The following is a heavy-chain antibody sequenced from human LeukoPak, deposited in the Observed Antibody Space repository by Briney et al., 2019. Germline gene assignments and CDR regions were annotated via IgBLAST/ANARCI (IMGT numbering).Heavy chain of an antibody. J-gene: IGHJ4*02. CDR3: AKGSSSGAGYFGS. CDR1: GGSINSYY. D-gene: IGHD1-26*01. V-gene: IGHV4-4*07. CDR2: IHSSGNT. Sequence: PSETLSLTCTVSGGSINSYYWTWIRQPAGRGPEWIGRIHSSGNTHFNPSLESRVTMSLDTSKNQFSLNLRSVTAADTALYYCAKGSSSGAGYFGSWGQGTLVTVSS.